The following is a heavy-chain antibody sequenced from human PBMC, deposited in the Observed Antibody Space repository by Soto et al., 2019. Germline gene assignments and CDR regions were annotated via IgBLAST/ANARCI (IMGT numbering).Heavy chain of an antibody. Sequence: GGPVKGSRQASGYNLTRSYMASGGQAPGQGFEWMGWINPNSGGTNYAQKFQGWVTMTRDTSISTAYMELSRLRSDDTAVYYCARDLTYGGNDYYYGMDVWGQGTTVTVSS. CDR1: GYNLTRSY. CDR2: INPNSGGT. J-gene: IGHJ6*02. V-gene: IGHV1-2*04. D-gene: IGHD4-17*01. CDR3: ARDLTYGGNDYYYGMDV.